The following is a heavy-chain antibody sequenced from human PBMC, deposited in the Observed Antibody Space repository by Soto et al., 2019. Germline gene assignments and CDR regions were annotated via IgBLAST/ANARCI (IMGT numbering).Heavy chain of an antibody. CDR1: GRIFSSFP. J-gene: IGHJ1*01. V-gene: IGHV1-69*01. Sequence: QVQVGQSGAEVKKPGSSVKISCKASGRIFSSFPTSWVRQVPGQGLEWLGGVISASGSVTYAPQFQGRVTITAVPSAGIGYLELTSLTSKETAIYYCAKVGSRDGYNYGRDQWGPGTMDTVSS. D-gene: IGHD5-18*01. CDR2: VISASGSV. CDR3: AKVGSRDGYNYGRDQ.